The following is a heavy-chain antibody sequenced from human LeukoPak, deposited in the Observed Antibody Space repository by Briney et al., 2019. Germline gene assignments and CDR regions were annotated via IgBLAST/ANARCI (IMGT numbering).Heavy chain of an antibody. CDR1: KCALSSYS. V-gene: IGHV3-21*04. CDR3: AMKNKPNYYYYYYMDV. J-gene: IGHJ6*03. Sequence: RVFLWLSCTRSKCALSSYSIDCVRQATVKRMKWVSSISSSSSYIYYADSVKGRFTISRDNAKNSLYLQMNSLRAEDTAVYYCAMKNKPNYYYYYYMDVWGKGTTVTVSS. CDR2: ISSSSSYI.